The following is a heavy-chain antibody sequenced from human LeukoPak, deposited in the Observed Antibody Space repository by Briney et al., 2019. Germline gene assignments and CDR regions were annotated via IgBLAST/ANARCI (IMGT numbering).Heavy chain of an antibody. D-gene: IGHD6-13*01. CDR3: ARFGSSSKPFDY. V-gene: IGHV3-21*01. J-gene: IGHJ4*02. CDR1: GFTFSSYS. CDR2: ITSSSSYI. Sequence: GGSLRLSYAASGFTFSSYSMNWARQAPGKGLEWVSSITSSSSYIYYADSVKGRFTISRDNAKNSLYLQMNSLRAEDTAVYYCARFGSSSKPFDYWGQGTLVTVSS.